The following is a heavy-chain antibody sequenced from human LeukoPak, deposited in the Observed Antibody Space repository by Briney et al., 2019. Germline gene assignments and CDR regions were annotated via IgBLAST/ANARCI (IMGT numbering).Heavy chain of an antibody. V-gene: IGHV3-33*01. D-gene: IGHD3-22*01. CDR2: IWHDGSKE. CDR1: AFTFSHFG. CDR3: ARDDDTSGHYSYFGY. J-gene: IGHJ4*02. Sequence: PGGSLRLSCAGSAFTFSHFGINWVRQAPAKGLEWVSGIWHDGSKEYYAESVKGRFTVSRDNSKKTVYLQMNSLRAEDTAVYYCARDDDTSGHYSYFGYWGQGTLVTVSS.